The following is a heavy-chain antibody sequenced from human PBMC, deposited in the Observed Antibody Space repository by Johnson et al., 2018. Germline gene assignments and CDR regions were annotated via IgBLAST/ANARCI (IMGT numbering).Heavy chain of an antibody. V-gene: IGHV3-33*01. D-gene: IGHD6-13*01. J-gene: IGHJ6*02. CDR2: IWFDASHE. CDR1: GYTFRNHA. CDR3: ARDGQQLAPYTMDV. Sequence: QVQLVQSGGGVVQPGGSXILSCEASGYTFRNHAMHWVRQAPGQGLEWVAQIWFDASHEYYAASVNGRFSISRDNSKNTVFLQMNSLRDVDTAVYYCARDGQQLAPYTMDVWGQGTTVTVSS.